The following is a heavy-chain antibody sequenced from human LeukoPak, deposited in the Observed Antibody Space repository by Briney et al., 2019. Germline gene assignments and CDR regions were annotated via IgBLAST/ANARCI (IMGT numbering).Heavy chain of an antibody. J-gene: IGHJ4*02. CDR3: ARYEVDLFDY. Sequence: PSETLSLTCTVSGGSISSSSYYWGWIRQPPGKGLEWIGSIYYSGSTYYNPSLKSRVTISVDTSKNQSSLKLSSVTAADTAVYYCARYEVDLFDYWGQGTLVTVSS. CDR2: IYYSGST. V-gene: IGHV4-39*01. D-gene: IGHD3-3*01. CDR1: GGSISSSSYY.